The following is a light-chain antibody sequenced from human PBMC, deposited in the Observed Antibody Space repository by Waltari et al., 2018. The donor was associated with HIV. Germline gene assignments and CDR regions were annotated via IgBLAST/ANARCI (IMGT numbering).Light chain of an antibody. Sequence: NFMLTQPHSVSASPGKTVTISCTGSSGRVASNYVQWYQQRPGSAPTTVIYKDDQRPSGVPDRFSGSVNSSSNSASLTISGLKTEDEADDYGQSFHGITAVFGGGTKLTVL. CDR1: SGRVASNY. CDR2: KDD. V-gene: IGLV6-57*02. CDR3: QSFHGITAV. J-gene: IGLJ3*02.